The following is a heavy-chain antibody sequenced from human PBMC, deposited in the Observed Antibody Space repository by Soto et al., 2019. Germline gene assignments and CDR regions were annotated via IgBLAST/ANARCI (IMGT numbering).Heavy chain of an antibody. CDR2: ISYDGSNK. J-gene: IGHJ6*02. V-gene: IGHV3-30*18. CDR1: GFTFSSYG. CDR3: AKDYSSGYYYGPMRYYYYGMDV. Sequence: GGSLRLSCAASGFTFSSYGMHWVRQAPGKGLEWVAVISYDGSNKYYADSVKGRFTISRDNSKNTLYLQMNSLRAEDTAVYYCAKDYSSGYYYGPMRYYYYGMDVWGQGTTVTVSS. D-gene: IGHD3-22*01.